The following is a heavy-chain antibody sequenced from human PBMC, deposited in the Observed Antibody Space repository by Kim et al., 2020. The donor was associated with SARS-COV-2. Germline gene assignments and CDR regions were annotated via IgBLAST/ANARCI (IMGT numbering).Heavy chain of an antibody. Sequence: GGSLRLFCAASGLSFSAYGMTWVRQAPGTGLQWVSTITNSGGSTFYADSVKARFTISRDNSKNTLYLQRNSRRPEDTPIYFFPKAGVSLRDYSGQGTLVT. V-gene: IGHV3-23*01. CDR3: PKAGVSLRDY. J-gene: IGHJ4*02. CDR2: ITNSGGST. CDR1: GLSFSAYG.